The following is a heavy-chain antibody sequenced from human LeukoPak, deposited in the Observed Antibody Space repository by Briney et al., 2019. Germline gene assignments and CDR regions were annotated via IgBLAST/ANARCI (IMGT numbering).Heavy chain of an antibody. CDR1: GFTFSSYA. J-gene: IGHJ4*02. V-gene: IGHV3-23*01. CDR3: ARAGYADLDY. CDR2: ISGGSSST. D-gene: IGHD3-16*01. Sequence: SGGSLRLSCAASGFTFSSYAMSWVRLAPGKGLEWVSAISGGSSSTYYADSVKGRFTISRDNSKNTLYLQMNSLRAEDTAVYYCARAGYADLDYWGQGTLVTVSS.